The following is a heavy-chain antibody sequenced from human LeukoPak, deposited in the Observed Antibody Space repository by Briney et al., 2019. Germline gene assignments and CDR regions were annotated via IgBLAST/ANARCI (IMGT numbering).Heavy chain of an antibody. D-gene: IGHD3-16*02. Sequence: GRSLRLSCAASGFTFSSYGMHWVRQAPGKGLEWVADISYDGSNKYYADSVKGRFTISRDNSKNTLYLQMNSPRAEDTAVYYCAKDAIGQYRPYYFDCWGQGTLVTVSS. J-gene: IGHJ4*02. CDR2: ISYDGSNK. V-gene: IGHV3-30*18. CDR1: GFTFSSYG. CDR3: AKDAIGQYRPYYFDC.